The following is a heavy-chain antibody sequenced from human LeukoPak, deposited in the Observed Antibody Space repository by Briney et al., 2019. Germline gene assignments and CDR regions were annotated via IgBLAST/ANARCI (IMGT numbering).Heavy chain of an antibody. J-gene: IGHJ4*02. CDR3: AKSKWFGELFFDY. V-gene: IGHV3-23*01. CDR2: ISGSGGST. CDR1: GFTFSSHA. Sequence: AGGSLRLSCAASGFTFSSHAMSWVRQAPGKGLEWVSAISGSGGSTYYADSVKGRFTISRDNSKNTLYLQMNSLRAEDTAVYYCAKSKWFGELFFDYWGQGTLVTVSS. D-gene: IGHD3-10*01.